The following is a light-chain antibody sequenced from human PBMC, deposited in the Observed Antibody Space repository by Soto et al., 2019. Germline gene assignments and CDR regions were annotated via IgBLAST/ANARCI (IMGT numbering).Light chain of an antibody. Sequence: ELVLSQSPATLSVSPGERGTLSCRASQNLGTLYLAWFQQKSGQAPRLLIYSASRRDTGIPDRFTGSGSGTDFTLTINRVEPEDFAVYFCQQYGGSPRTFGQGSKVDI. CDR3: QQYGGSPRT. CDR1: QNLGTLY. J-gene: IGKJ1*01. CDR2: SAS. V-gene: IGKV3-20*01.